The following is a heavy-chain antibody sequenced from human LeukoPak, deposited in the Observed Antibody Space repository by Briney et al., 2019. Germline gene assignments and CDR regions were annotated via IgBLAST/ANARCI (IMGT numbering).Heavy chain of an antibody. J-gene: IGHJ4*02. CDR2: ISSSGSTI. D-gene: IGHD3-22*01. V-gene: IGHV3-11*01. CDR3: ARDYYYDSSGYTGLDY. CDR1: GFTFSDYY. Sequence: GGSLRLSCAASGFTFSDYYMSWIRQAPGKGLEWVSYISSSGSTIYYADSVKGRFTISRDNAKNSLYLQMNSLRAEDTAVYYCARDYYYDSSGYTGLDYWGQGILVTVSS.